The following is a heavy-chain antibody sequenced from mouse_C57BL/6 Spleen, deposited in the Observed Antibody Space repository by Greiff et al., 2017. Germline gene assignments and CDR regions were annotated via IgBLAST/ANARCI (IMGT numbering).Heavy chain of an antibody. J-gene: IGHJ2*01. D-gene: IGHD2-4*01. Sequence: VQLQQPGAELVKPGASVKMSCKASGYTFTSYWITWVKQRPGQGLEWIGDIYPGSGSTNYNEKFKSKATLTVDTSSSTAYMQLSSLTSEDSAVYYCARIYYDYERRGFDYWGQGTTLTVSS. CDR1: GYTFTSYW. V-gene: IGHV1-55*01. CDR3: ARIYYDYERRGFDY. CDR2: IYPGSGST.